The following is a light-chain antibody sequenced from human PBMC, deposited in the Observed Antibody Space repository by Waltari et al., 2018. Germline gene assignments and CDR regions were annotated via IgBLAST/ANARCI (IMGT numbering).Light chain of an antibody. CDR1: SSDVGAYNY. J-gene: IGLJ1*01. Sequence: QSALTQPRSVSGSPGQSVTISCTGTSSDVGAYNYVSWYQQHPGKAPKLMIYEVSNRPSGISDRFSGSNSGNTAALTISGLQAEDEADYYCCSYAGSYTFAVFGTGTKVTV. CDR2: EVS. V-gene: IGLV2-11*01. CDR3: CSYAGSYTFAV.